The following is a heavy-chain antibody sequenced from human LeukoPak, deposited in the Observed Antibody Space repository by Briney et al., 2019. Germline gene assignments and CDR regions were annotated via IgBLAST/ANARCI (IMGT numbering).Heavy chain of an antibody. V-gene: IGHV1-69*05. CDR2: IIPIFGTA. CDR3: ARGRGYSSSWERNWFDP. J-gene: IGHJ5*02. Sequence: VASVKVSCKASGGTFSSYAISWVRPAPGQGLEWMGGIIPIFGTANYAQKFQGRVTITTDESTSTAYMELSSLRSEDTAVYYCARGRGYSSSWERNWFDPWGQGTLVTVSS. CDR1: GGTFSSYA. D-gene: IGHD6-13*01.